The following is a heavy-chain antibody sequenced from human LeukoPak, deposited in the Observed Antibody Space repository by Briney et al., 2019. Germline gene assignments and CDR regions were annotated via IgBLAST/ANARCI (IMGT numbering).Heavy chain of an antibody. CDR2: INAGDGNT. CDR1: GYTFTSYV. CDR3: ARESLLTRNPWGY. J-gene: IGHJ4*02. D-gene: IGHD1-14*01. Sequence: ASVKVSCKASGYTFTSYVIHWVRQAPGQRLEWMGWINAGDGNTKYSQKSQDSVTITRDTSASTAYMELSSLRSEDTAVYYCARESLLTRNPWGYWGQGTLVTVSS. V-gene: IGHV1-3*01.